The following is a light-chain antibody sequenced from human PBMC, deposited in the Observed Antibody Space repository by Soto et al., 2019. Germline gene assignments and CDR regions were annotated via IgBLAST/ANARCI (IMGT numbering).Light chain of an antibody. CDR3: CSYTSSSIVI. CDR1: SSDIGAFNY. CDR2: EVS. Sequence: QSGLTQPASVSGAPRQSITISCTGTSSDIGAFNYVSWYRHYPGKAPKLMIYEVSNRPSGVSNRFSGSKSGNTASLTISGLQAEDEADYYCCSYTSSSIVIFGGGTQLTVL. V-gene: IGLV2-14*01. J-gene: IGLJ2*01.